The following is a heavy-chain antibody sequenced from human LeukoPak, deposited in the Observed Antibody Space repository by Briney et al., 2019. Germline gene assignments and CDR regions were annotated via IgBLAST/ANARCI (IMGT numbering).Heavy chain of an antibody. CDR1: GFTFNSYD. D-gene: IGHD1-26*01. Sequence: GVPLRLSCAASGFTFNSYDMHWVRRATGKGLEWVSAIGTAGDTYYADSVKGRSTISRENAKNSLFIQVNSLRVGDTAVYYCTRAVGATNLGFDYWGQGTLVTVSS. V-gene: IGHV3-13*01. J-gene: IGHJ4*02. CDR2: IGTAGDT. CDR3: TRAVGATNLGFDY.